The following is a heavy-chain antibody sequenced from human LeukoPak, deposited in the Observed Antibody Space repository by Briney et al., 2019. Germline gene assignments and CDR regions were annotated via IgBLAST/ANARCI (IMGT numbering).Heavy chain of an antibody. CDR2: IYYSGST. CDR1: GGSISSYY. Sequence: SETLSLTCTVSGGSISSYYWSWIRQPPGKGLEWIGYIYYSGSTNYNPSLKSRVTISVDTSKNQFSLKLSSVTAADTAVYYCARYFHYYGSGPWFDPWGQGTLVTVSS. D-gene: IGHD3-10*01. V-gene: IGHV4-59*08. CDR3: ARYFHYYGSGPWFDP. J-gene: IGHJ5*02.